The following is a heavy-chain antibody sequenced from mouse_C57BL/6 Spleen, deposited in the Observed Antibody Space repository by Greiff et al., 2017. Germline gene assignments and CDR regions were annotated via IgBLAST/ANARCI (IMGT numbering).Heavy chain of an antibody. CDR3: ARHWDAMDY. Sequence: QVQLKESGAELVRPGASVKLSCKASGYTFTDYYINWVKQRPGQGLEWIARIYPGSGNTYYNEKFKGKATLTAEKSSSTAYMQLSSLTSEDSAVYFCARHWDAMDYWGQGTSVTVSS. CDR2: IYPGSGNT. CDR1: GYTFTDYY. V-gene: IGHV1-76*01. J-gene: IGHJ4*01. D-gene: IGHD4-1*01.